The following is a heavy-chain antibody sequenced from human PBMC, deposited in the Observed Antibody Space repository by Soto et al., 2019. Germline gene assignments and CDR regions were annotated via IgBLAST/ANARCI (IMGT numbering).Heavy chain of an antibody. V-gene: IGHV4-59*01. Sequence: SETLSLTCTVSGGSISSYYWSWIRQPPGKGLKWIWYIYYSRSTNYNPSHKIRVTISVDTSKNQFSLKLSYVTAADTAVYYCARNGHSIAAAGIPVYYYYIDVWGKGTTVTVSS. CDR3: ARNGHSIAAAGIPVYYYYIDV. CDR2: IYYSRST. J-gene: IGHJ6*03. CDR1: GGSISSYY. D-gene: IGHD6-13*01.